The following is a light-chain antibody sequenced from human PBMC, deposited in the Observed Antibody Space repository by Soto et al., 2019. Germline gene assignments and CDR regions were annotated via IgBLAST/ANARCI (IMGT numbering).Light chain of an antibody. CDR3: PQYGTSLFT. CDR2: GAS. Sequence: ELVLTQSPGTLSFSPGDRATLSCRSSQSAYSSYLSWYQQKPGQAPRLLIYGASNRATGIPDRFSGSGSGKDFTLTISGLEPEDYAVYYCPQYGTSLFTFVGGNKVDIX. CDR1: QSAYSSY. V-gene: IGKV3-20*01. J-gene: IGKJ4*01.